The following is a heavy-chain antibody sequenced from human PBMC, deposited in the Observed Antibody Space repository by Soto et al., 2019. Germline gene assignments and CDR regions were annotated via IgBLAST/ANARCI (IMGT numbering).Heavy chain of an antibody. CDR2: IYYSGST. D-gene: IGHD3-22*01. J-gene: IGHJ3*02. V-gene: IGHV4-31*03. Sequence: SETLSLTCTVSGGSISSGGYYWSWIRQHPGKGLEWIGYIYYSGSTYYNPSLKSRVTISVDTSKNQFSLKLSSVTAADTAVYYCARGYNYYDSSGYYYAIAFDIWGQGTMVTVSS. CDR1: GGSISSGGYY. CDR3: ARGYNYYDSSGYYYAIAFDI.